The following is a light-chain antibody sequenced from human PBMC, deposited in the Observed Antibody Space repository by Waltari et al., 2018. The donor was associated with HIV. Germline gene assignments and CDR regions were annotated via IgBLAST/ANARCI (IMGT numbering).Light chain of an antibody. Sequence: DILMTQSPSTLSASAGERATLPCRASHSVSSHLAWYQQKPGKAPRVLIYGASTLDSGVPARFSGSGSGTEFTLIISSLQSEDFAIYYCQQYNSWPPTFGQGTKVEIK. CDR3: QQYNSWPPT. CDR2: GAS. J-gene: IGKJ1*01. CDR1: HSVSSH. V-gene: IGKV3-15*01.